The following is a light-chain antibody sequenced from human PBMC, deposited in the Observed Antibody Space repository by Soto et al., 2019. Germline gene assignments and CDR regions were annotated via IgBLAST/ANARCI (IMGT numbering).Light chain of an antibody. J-gene: IGKJ1*01. Sequence: EKGVNLSPATVSVSTGETATLPYTPSQSVSDKLAWYQQKPGQAPRLLIYHASARATGIPARFSGSGSGTEFTLTISGLQPEDFAVYYCQQYNTWPPWTFGQGTKVDIK. CDR2: HAS. CDR3: QQYNTWPPWT. CDR1: QSVSDK. V-gene: IGKV3-15*01.